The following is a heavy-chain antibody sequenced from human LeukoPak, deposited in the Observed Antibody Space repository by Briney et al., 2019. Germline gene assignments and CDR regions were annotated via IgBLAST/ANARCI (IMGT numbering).Heavy chain of an antibody. CDR1: GGTFSSYA. J-gene: IGHJ6*04. CDR3: ARGPTVTTLKPPGGYYYYYGMDV. D-gene: IGHD4-17*01. CDR2: IIPIFGTA. V-gene: IGHV1-69*13. Sequence: ASVKVSCKASGGTFSSYAISWVRQAPGQGLEWMGGIIPIFGTANYAQKFQGRVTITADESTSTAYMELSSLRSEDTAVYYCARGPTVTTLKPPGGYYYYYGMDVWGKGTTVTVSS.